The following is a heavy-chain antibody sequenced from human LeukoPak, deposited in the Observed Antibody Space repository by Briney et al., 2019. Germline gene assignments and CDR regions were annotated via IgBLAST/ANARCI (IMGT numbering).Heavy chain of an antibody. V-gene: IGHV1-69*05. CDR1: GGTFSSYA. Sequence: SVKVSCKASGGTFSSYAISWVRQAPGQGLEWMGGIIPIFGTANYAQKFQGRVTITTDESTSTAYMVLSSLRSEDTAVYYCARDGYYDSSGYGWFDPWGQGTLVTVSS. J-gene: IGHJ5*02. CDR2: IIPIFGTA. D-gene: IGHD3-22*01. CDR3: ARDGYYDSSGYGWFDP.